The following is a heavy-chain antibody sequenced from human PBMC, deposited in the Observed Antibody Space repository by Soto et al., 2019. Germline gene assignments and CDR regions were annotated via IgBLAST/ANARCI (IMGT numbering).Heavy chain of an antibody. J-gene: IGHJ5*02. Sequence: ASVQVPCKAPRDTFNSYYINWVRQAPGQGLEWMGVINPHGGSTAYAQKFKGRVTLTRDTSASTVYMEVSSLTSEDTAMYYCARSSGGNFGIIIEGTNWFAPWGQGTLVTVSS. D-gene: IGHD1-26*01. V-gene: IGHV1-46*02. CDR2: INPHGGST. CDR3: ARSSGGNFGIIIEGTNWFAP. CDR1: RDTFNSYY.